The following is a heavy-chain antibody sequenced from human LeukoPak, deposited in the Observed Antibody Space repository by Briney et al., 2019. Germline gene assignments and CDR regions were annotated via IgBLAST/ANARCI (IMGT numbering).Heavy chain of an antibody. Sequence: GGSLRLSCAASGFTFSSYSMNWVRQAPGKGLEWVSSISSSSSYIYHADSVKGRFTISRDNAKNSLYLQMNSLRAEDTAVYYCAREARIVGATSPFDYWGQGTLVTVSS. D-gene: IGHD1-26*01. CDR1: GFTFSSYS. V-gene: IGHV3-21*01. CDR3: AREARIVGATSPFDY. CDR2: ISSSSSYI. J-gene: IGHJ4*02.